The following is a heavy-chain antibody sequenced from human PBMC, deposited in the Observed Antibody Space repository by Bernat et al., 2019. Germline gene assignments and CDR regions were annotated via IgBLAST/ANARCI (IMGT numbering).Heavy chain of an antibody. Sequence: EVQLVQSGAEVKKAGEALKISCKGSVYIFTTYWSAWVRQMPGKGLEGMGIIYPGDSDTRYSPSFPGKVTISAEKSISTAYLQWSSLKASDTAIYYCARHGPRAETNELDSWGQGTLVTVSS. CDR1: VYIFTTYW. J-gene: IGHJ4*02. CDR2: IYPGDSDT. V-gene: IGHV5-51*01. CDR3: ARHGPRAETNELDS. D-gene: IGHD1-1*01.